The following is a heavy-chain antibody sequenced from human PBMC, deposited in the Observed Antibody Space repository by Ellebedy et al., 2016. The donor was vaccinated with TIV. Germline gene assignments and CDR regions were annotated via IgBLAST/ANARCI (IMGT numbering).Heavy chain of an antibody. V-gene: IGHV1-3*01. Sequence: ASVKVSCKASGYTFTSYAMHWVRQAPGQRLEWMGWINAGNGNTKYSQKFQGRVTMTRDTSTSTVYMELSSLRSEDTAVYYCARRVAARPSYYFDYWGQGTLVTVSS. D-gene: IGHD6-6*01. CDR3: ARRVAARPSYYFDY. J-gene: IGHJ4*02. CDR1: GYTFTSYA. CDR2: INAGNGNT.